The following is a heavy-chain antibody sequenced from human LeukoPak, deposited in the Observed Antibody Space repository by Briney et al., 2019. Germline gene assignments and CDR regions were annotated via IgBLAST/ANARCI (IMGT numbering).Heavy chain of an antibody. D-gene: IGHD3-3*01. CDR1: GFTFSSYS. J-gene: IGHJ4*02. CDR3: ARAPETYYDFWSGPVIGALDY. Sequence: PGGSLRLSCAASGFTFSSYSMNWVRQAPGKGLEWVSSISSSSYIYYADSVKGRFTISRDNAKNSLYLQMNSLRAEDTAVYYCARAPETYYDFWSGPVIGALDYWGQGTLVTVSS. V-gene: IGHV3-21*01. CDR2: ISSSSYI.